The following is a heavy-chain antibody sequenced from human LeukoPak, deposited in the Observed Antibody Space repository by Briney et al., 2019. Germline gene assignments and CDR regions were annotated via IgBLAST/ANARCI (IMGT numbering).Heavy chain of an antibody. Sequence: GGSLRLSCAVSGFTFDDYAMHWVREAPGKGLEWGSGISWNRGSIGYADSVKGRFTISRDNAKNSLYLQVNSLRAEDTAVYYCARPPPHFSSAWYYFDYWRQGTLVPVSS. J-gene: IGHJ4*02. V-gene: IGHV3-9*01. CDR2: ISWNRGSI. CDR3: ARPPPHFSSAWYYFDY. D-gene: IGHD6-19*01. CDR1: GFTFDDYA.